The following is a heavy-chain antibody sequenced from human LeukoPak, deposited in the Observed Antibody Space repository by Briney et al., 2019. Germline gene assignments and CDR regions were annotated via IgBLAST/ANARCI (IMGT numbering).Heavy chain of an antibody. Sequence: SQTLSLTCTVSGGSISSGSYYWSWIRQPPGKGLEWIGYIYYSGDTYYNPSLRSRVTISVDTSKNQFSLKVSSVTAADTAVYYCARVAAATTNPRFDYWGPGTLVTVSS. CDR3: ARVAAATTNPRFDY. CDR2: IYYSGDT. CDR1: GGSISSGSYY. D-gene: IGHD5-24*01. V-gene: IGHV4-31*03. J-gene: IGHJ4*02.